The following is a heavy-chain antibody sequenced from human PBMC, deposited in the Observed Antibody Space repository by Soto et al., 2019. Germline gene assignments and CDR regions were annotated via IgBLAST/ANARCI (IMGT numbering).Heavy chain of an antibody. J-gene: IGHJ4*02. Sequence: GSLSLSYTASGFTFSDYYMRWIRQAPGKGLEWLSYSSDSGTFTRYADSVKGRFSISRDNAKNSLYLQINSLRGEDTAIYYCARSGDNYNLLDYWGQGTPVTVSS. V-gene: IGHV3-11*06. CDR3: ARSGDNYNLLDY. CDR1: GFTFSDYY. D-gene: IGHD1-1*01. CDR2: SSDSGTFT.